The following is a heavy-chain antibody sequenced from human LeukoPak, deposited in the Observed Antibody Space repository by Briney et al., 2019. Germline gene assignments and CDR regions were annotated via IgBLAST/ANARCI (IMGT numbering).Heavy chain of an antibody. CDR2: IKKDGSEK. J-gene: IGHJ4*02. D-gene: IGHD5-18*01. CDR3: ARDLSGVTGYTYGRGIDY. Sequence: GGSLRLSCAASGFAFSSYWMSWVRQAPGKGLEWVANIKKDGSEKYYVDSVKGRFTISRDNAKTSLYLQMNSLRAEDTAVYYCARDLSGVTGYTYGRGIDYWGQGTLVTVSS. V-gene: IGHV3-7*01. CDR1: GFAFSSYW.